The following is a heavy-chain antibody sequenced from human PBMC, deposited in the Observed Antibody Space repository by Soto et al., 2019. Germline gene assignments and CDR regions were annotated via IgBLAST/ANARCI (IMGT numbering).Heavy chain of an antibody. CDR3: AVLGGGGYCSSTSCYTAGYYYMEV. CDR2: ISGSGGST. V-gene: IGHV3-23*01. J-gene: IGHJ6*03. Sequence: GGSLRLSCAASGFTFSSYAMSWVRQAPGKGLEWVSAISGSGGSTYYADSVKGRFTISRDNSKNTLYLQMNSLRAEDTAVYYSAVLGGGGYCSSTSCYTAGYYYMEVWGKGTTVTVSS. D-gene: IGHD2-2*02. CDR1: GFTFSSYA.